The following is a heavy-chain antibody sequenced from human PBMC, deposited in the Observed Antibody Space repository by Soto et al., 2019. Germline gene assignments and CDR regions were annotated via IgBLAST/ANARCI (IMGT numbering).Heavy chain of an antibody. D-gene: IGHD1-7*01. Sequence: QSQTLSLTCAISGDSVSSNSAAWNWIRQSPSRGLEWLGRTYYRSKWYNDYAVSVKSRITINPDTSKNQFSLQLNSVTPEDTAVYYWAREEIGGITGTTGPFDIWGQGTMVTVSS. CDR2: TYYRSKWYN. CDR3: AREEIGGITGTTGPFDI. J-gene: IGHJ3*02. CDR1: GDSVSSNSAA. V-gene: IGHV6-1*01.